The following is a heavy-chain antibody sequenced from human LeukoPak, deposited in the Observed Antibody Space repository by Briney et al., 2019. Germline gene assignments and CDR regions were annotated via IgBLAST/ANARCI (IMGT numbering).Heavy chain of an antibody. V-gene: IGHV4-59*01. CDR3: ARSRPNYYYYGMDV. J-gene: IGHJ6*02. D-gene: IGHD6-6*01. CDR2: IYYSGST. Sequence: PSETLSLTCTVSGGSISSYYWSWIRQPPGEGLEWIGYIYYSGSTNYNPSLKSRVTISVDTSKNQFSLKLSSVTAADTAVYYCARSRPNYYYYGMDVWGQGTTVTVSS. CDR1: GGSISSYY.